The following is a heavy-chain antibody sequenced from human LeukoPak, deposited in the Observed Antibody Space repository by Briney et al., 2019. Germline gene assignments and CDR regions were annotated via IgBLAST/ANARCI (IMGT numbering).Heavy chain of an antibody. CDR2: INPNSGGT. CDR1: GYTFTGNY. Sequence: ASVKVSCKASGYTFTGNYMHWVRQAPGQGLEWMGWINPNSGGTNYAQKFQGRVTMTRDTSISTAYMELSRLRSDDTAVYYCASLAVGSGSSPFDYWGQGTLVTVSS. D-gene: IGHD1-26*01. CDR3: ASLAVGSGSSPFDY. V-gene: IGHV1-2*02. J-gene: IGHJ4*02.